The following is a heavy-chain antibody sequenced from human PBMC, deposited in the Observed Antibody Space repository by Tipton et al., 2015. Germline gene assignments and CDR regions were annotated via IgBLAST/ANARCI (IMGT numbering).Heavy chain of an antibody. CDR2: IYYSGST. J-gene: IGHJ6*02. Sequence: TLSLTCTVSGGSISSGDYYWSWLRQHPGKGLEWIGDIYYSGSTHYNPSLKSRVTISVDTSKNQFSLRLSSVTAEDTAVYYCARRGLGYYYYGMDVWGQGTTVSVSS. V-gene: IGHV4-31*03. D-gene: IGHD7-27*01. CDR3: ARRGLGYYYYGMDV. CDR1: GGSISSGDYY.